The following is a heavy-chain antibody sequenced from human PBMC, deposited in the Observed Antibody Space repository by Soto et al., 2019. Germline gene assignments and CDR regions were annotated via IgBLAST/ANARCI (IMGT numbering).Heavy chain of an antibody. V-gene: IGHV1-2*02. CDR2: INPNSGGT. CDR1: GYTFTGYY. D-gene: IGHD3-22*01. CDR3: ARYLLHYYDSSGYFSFDY. Sequence: ASVKVSCKASGYTFTGYYMHWVRQAPGQGLEWMGWINPNSGGTNYAQKFQGRVTMTRDTSISTAYMELSRLRSDDTAVYYCARYLLHYYDSSGYFSFDYWGQGTLVTVSS. J-gene: IGHJ4*02.